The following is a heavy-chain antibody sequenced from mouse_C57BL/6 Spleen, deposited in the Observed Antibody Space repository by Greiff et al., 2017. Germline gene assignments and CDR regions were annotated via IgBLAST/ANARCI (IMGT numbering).Heavy chain of an antibody. Sequence: QVQLQQSGPELVKPGASVKISCKASGYAFSSSWMNWVKQRPGKGLEWIGRIYPGDGDPNYNGKFKGKATLTADKSSSTAYMQLSSLTSEDSAVYFCARSVYYGNYDYYAMDYWGQGTSVTVSS. J-gene: IGHJ4*01. CDR3: ARSVYYGNYDYYAMDY. V-gene: IGHV1-82*01. CDR2: IYPGDGDP. D-gene: IGHD2-1*01. CDR1: GYAFSSSW.